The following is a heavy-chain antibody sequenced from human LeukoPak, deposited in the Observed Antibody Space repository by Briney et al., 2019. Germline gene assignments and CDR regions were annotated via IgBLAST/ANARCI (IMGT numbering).Heavy chain of an antibody. V-gene: IGHV2-5*01. Sequence: SGPTLMKPTQTLTLTCTFSGFSLSTRGGGVGWIRQSPGKARAWLAFIYWNHDKLSSPSLQDRLTITKDPSKNQVVLTMTNMDPVDTATYYCAHRQSTTHFDYWGQGTLVTVSS. CDR2: IYWNHDK. CDR3: AHRQSTTHFDY. D-gene: IGHD2-2*01. J-gene: IGHJ4*02. CDR1: GFSLSTRGGG.